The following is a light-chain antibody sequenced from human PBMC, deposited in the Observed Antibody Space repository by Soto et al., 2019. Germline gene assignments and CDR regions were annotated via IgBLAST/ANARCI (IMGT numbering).Light chain of an antibody. J-gene: IGLJ2*01. V-gene: IGLV2-14*01. CDR1: SNDIGGYNY. Sequence: QSALTQPASVSKSPGQSITISCTGTSNDIGGYNYVSWYQHHPGKAPKLMIYEVSNRPSGVSHRFSGSKSGNTASLTISGLQAEDEADYYCSSYTGSSTVVFGGGTKLTVL. CDR3: SSYTGSSTVV. CDR2: EVS.